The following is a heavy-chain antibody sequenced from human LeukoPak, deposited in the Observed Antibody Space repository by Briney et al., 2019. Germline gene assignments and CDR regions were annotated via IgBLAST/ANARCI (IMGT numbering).Heavy chain of an antibody. CDR3: ARDRDWGCSYCSY. D-gene: IGHD7-27*01. CDR2: IWFNRSSR. Sequence: GGSLRLSCAASGFTFSSYGMHWVRQAPGKGLEWVAVIWFNRSSRYYADSVKGRFTISRDNSKNTLYLQMNSLRAEDTAVYYCARDRDWGCSYCSYWGQGTLVTVSS. V-gene: IGHV3-33*01. CDR1: GFTFSSYG. J-gene: IGHJ4*02.